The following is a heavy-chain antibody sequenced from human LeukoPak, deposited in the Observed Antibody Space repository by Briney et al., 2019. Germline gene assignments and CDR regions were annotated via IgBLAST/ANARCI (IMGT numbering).Heavy chain of an antibody. CDR1: GFTFSSSA. CDR2: IVVGSGNT. V-gene: IGHV1-58*01. Sequence: SVKVSCKASGFTFSSSAVQWVRQARGRRLEWIGWIVVGSGNTNYAQKFQERVTITRDVSTSTAYIELTSLRSEDTAVYYCAAPSRTQLDYWGQGTLVTVSS. CDR3: AAPSRTQLDY. J-gene: IGHJ4*02. D-gene: IGHD5-18*01.